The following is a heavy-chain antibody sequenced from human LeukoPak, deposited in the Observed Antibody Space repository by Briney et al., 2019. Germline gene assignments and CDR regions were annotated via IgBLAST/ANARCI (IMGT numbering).Heavy chain of an antibody. CDR2: IDHSGST. Sequence: SETLSLTCAVYGGSFSGYYWRWIRQPPGKGGEWIGEIDHSGSTNYNPSLKSRVTISVDTSKNKFALKQRSVTPAGPAVSYCANFLGYFVVVGNFDPWGQGTLVTVSS. CDR3: ANFLGYFVVVGNFDP. CDR1: GGSFSGYY. J-gene: IGHJ5*02. V-gene: IGHV4-34*01. D-gene: IGHD2-2*01.